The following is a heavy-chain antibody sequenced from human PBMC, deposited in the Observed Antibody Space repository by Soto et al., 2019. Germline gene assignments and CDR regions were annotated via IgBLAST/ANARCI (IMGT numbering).Heavy chain of an antibody. Sequence: VASVKVSCKASGGTFSSYAISWVRQAPRQGLEWMGGIIPIFGTANYAQKFQGRVTITADESTSTAYMELSSLRSEDTAVYYCARDSALIYYDSSGYYEFDYWGQGTLVTVSS. J-gene: IGHJ4*02. D-gene: IGHD3-22*01. CDR1: GGTFSSYA. V-gene: IGHV1-69*13. CDR3: ARDSALIYYDSSGYYEFDY. CDR2: IIPIFGTA.